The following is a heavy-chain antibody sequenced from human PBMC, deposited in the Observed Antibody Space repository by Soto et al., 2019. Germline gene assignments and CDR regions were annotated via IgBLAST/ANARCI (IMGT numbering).Heavy chain of an antibody. V-gene: IGHV3-30*18. CDR1: GFTFSSYG. J-gene: IGHJ6*02. CDR3: AKDFVATMHYYYYGMDV. CDR2: ISYDGSNK. Sequence: GGSLRLSCAASGFTFSSYGMHWVRQAPGKGLEWVAVISYDGSNKYYADSVKGRFTISRDNSKNTLYLQMNSLRAEDTAVYYCAKDFVATMHYYYYGMDVWGQGTTVTVSS. D-gene: IGHD5-12*01.